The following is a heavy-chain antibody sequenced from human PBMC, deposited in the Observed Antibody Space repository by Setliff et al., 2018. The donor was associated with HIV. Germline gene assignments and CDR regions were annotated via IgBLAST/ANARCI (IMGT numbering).Heavy chain of an antibody. V-gene: IGHV4-39*01. CDR1: GGSISSDTYH. CDR2: IYHSGTT. J-gene: IGHJ4*02. D-gene: IGHD5-12*01. Sequence: PSETLSLTCTVSGGSISSDTYHYSWIRQPAGKGLEWMGSIYHSGTTYYNPSLRSRVTISVDTSKNQFSLKLSSVTAADTAVYYCARQGDGYNLYHVYYFDYWGQGTLVTVSS. CDR3: ARQGDGYNLYHVYYFDY.